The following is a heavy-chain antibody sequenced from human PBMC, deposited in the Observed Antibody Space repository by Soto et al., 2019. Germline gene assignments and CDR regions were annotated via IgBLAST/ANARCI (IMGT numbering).Heavy chain of an antibody. V-gene: IGHV4-31*03. Sequence: QVQLQESGPGLVKPSQTLSLTCTVSGGSISSGDYYWSWIRQHPGKGLEWIGYIHYSGSTYYNPPLKSRVTTSVDTSKYQFALKLSSVTAADPAVYYCARWWSGSRQGFDHWGQGTLGTVAS. CDR2: IHYSGST. D-gene: IGHD1-26*01. J-gene: IGHJ5*02. CDR3: ARWWSGSRQGFDH. CDR1: GGSISSGDYY.